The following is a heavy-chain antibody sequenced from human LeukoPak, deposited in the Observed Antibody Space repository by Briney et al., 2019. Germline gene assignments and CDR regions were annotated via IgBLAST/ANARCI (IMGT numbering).Heavy chain of an antibody. V-gene: IGHV1-69*01. CDR3: ARKEGVNSNPFDN. CDR2: IIPIFGTA. Sequence: ASVKVSCKASGGTFSSYAISWVRQAPGQGLEWMGGIIPIFGTANYAQKFQGRVTITADESTSTAYMELSSLRSEDTAVYYCARKEGVNSNPFDNWAREPWSPSPQ. D-gene: IGHD4-23*01. CDR1: GGTFSSYA. J-gene: IGHJ4*02.